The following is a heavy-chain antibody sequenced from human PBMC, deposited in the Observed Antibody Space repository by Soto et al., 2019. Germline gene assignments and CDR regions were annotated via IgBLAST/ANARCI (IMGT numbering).Heavy chain of an antibody. J-gene: IGHJ4*02. D-gene: IGHD1-26*01. CDR1: GYSFTSYA. Sequence: ASVKVSCKASGYSFTSYAMHWVRQAPGQRLEWMGWINAGNGNTKYSQKFQGWVTMTRNTSISTAYMELSSLRSEDTAVYYCARGKVDYFDYWGQGTLVTVSS. CDR3: ARGKVDYFDY. V-gene: IGHV1-3*01. CDR2: INAGNGNT.